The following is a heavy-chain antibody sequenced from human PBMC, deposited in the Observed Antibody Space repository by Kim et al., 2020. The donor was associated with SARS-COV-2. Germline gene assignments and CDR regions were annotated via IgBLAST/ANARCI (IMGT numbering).Heavy chain of an antibody. J-gene: IGHJ4*02. Sequence: SEKGRFTIARDNAKNSLYRQMNSLRAKDAAVYYCASLSSLKWEQWLPFDCWGQGTLVTVSS. D-gene: IGHD6-19*01. V-gene: IGHV3-11*06. CDR3: ASLSSLKWEQWLPFDC.